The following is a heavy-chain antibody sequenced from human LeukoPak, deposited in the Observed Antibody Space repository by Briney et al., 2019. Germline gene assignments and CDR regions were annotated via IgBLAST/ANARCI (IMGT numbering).Heavy chain of an antibody. D-gene: IGHD4-17*01. CDR2: IYHSGST. V-gene: IGHV4-38-2*02. Sequence: PSETLSLTCTVSGYSISSGYYWGWIRQPPGKGLEWIGSIYHSGSTYYNPSLKSRVTISVDTSKNQFSLKLSSVTAADTAVYYCARGSSDDGDFTDFDYWGQGTLVTISS. CDR3: ARGSSDDGDFTDFDY. J-gene: IGHJ4*02. CDR1: GYSISSGYY.